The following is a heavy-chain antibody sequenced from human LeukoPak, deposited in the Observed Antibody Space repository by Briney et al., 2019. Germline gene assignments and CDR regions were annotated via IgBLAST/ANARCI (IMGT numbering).Heavy chain of an antibody. D-gene: IGHD3-16*02. CDR3: GRGPTSYNHKYYDYVWGSYRYSAPIFDY. V-gene: IGHV4-34*01. J-gene: IGHJ4*02. CDR1: GGSFSGYY. Sequence: SETLSLTCAVYGGSFSGYYWSWIRQPPGKGLEWIGEINHSGSTNYNPSLKSRVTISVDTSKNQFSLKLSSVTAADTAVYYCGRGPTSYNHKYYDYVWGSYRYSAPIFDYWGQETLLTVS. CDR2: INHSGST.